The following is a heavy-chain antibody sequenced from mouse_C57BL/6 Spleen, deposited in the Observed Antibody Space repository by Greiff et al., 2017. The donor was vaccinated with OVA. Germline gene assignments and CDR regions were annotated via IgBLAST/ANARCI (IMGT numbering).Heavy chain of an antibody. CDR3: AGNSRY. V-gene: IGHV3-6*01. CDR2: ISYDGSN. J-gene: IGHJ2*01. Sequence: VQLKESGPGLVKPSQSLSLTCSVTGYSITSGYYWNWIRQFPGNKLEWMGYISYDGSNNYNPSLKNRISITRDTSKNQFFLKLNSVTTEDTATYYCAGNSRYWGQGTTLTVSS. D-gene: IGHD2-1*01. CDR1: GYSITSGYY.